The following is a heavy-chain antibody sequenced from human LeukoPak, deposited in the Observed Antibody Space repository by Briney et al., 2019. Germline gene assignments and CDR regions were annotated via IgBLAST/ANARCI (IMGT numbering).Heavy chain of an antibody. D-gene: IGHD2-2*01. CDR2: INPNSGGT. Sequence: ASVKVSCKASGYTFTSYYMHWVRQAPGQGLEWMGWINPNSGGTNYAQKFQGRVTMTRDTSISTAYMELSRLRSDDTAVYYCARAGYCSSTSCLYDTNDYWGQGTLVTVSS. J-gene: IGHJ4*02. V-gene: IGHV1-2*02. CDR3: ARAGYCSSTSCLYDTNDY. CDR1: GYTFTSYY.